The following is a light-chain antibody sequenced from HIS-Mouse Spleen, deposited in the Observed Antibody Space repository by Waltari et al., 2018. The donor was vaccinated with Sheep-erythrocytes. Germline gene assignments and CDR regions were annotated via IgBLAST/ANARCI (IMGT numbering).Light chain of an antibody. J-gene: IGKJ3*01. CDR2: GAS. CDR1: EGIGNY. V-gene: IGKV3D-11*01. CDR3: QQSYSTPQFT. Sequence: VMTQSPAFLSVTSGEKVTITCQASEGIGNYLAWYQQKPGQAPRLLIYGASSRATGIPDRFSGSGSGTDFTLTISRLEPEDFATYYCQQSYSTPQFTFGPGTKVDIK.